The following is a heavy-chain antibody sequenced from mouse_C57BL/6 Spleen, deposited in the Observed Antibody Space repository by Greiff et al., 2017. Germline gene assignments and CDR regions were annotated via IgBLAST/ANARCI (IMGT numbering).Heavy chain of an antibody. Sequence: EVQLVESGAELVKPGASVKLSCTASGFNINFYSMPWVKQRPEQGLEWIGRLDPDVGETKYAPQFQGKATMTADTSSNTAYLQLSSLTSEDTAVYYCAREGYYTPIAMDYWGQGTSVTVSS. CDR3: AREGYYTPIAMDY. J-gene: IGHJ4*01. D-gene: IGHD2-12*01. CDR2: LDPDVGET. V-gene: IGHV14-2*01. CDR1: GFNINFYS.